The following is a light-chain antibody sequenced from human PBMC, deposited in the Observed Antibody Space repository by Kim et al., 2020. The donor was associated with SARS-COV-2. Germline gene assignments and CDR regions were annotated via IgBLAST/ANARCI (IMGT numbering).Light chain of an antibody. Sequence: ELTQPPSVSGTPRQRVTISRSGSSSNIGSNSVNWYQQFPGTAPKLLLYSNNQRPSGVPDRFSGSKSVTSASLAISGLQSEDEADYYCAAWDDSLNVPLFGGGTQLTVL. CDR1: SSNIGSNS. CDR2: SNN. J-gene: IGLJ3*02. CDR3: AAWDDSLNVPL. V-gene: IGLV1-44*01.